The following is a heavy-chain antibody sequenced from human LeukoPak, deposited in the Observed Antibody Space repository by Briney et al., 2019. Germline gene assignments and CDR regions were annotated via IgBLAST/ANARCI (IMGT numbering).Heavy chain of an antibody. CDR3: AKDRSRSYSSFDS. D-gene: IGHD3-22*01. V-gene: IGHV3-43*01. CDR1: GFTFDEYT. Sequence: GGSLRLSCAASGFTFDEYTMHWVRQVPGKGLEWVSVIGWDSGKYYLESVKGRFTISRDNSKNSLYLQMNSLRTEDTAFYYCAKDRSRSYSSFDSWGQGTLVTVSS. CDR2: IGWDSGK. J-gene: IGHJ4*02.